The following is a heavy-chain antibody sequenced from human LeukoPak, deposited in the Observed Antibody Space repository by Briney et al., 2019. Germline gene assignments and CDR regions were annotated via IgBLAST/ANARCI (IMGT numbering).Heavy chain of an antibody. CDR2: IYYSGST. J-gene: IGHJ6*03. Sequence: SETLSLTYTVSGGSISSSSYYWGWIRQPPGKGLEWIGSIYYSGSTYYNPSLKSRVTISVDTSKNQFSLKLSSVTAADTAVYYCGGRICATLSYYDYMDVWGKGTTVSISS. CDR1: GGSISSSSYY. CDR3: GGRICATLSYYDYMDV. D-gene: IGHD2-15*01. V-gene: IGHV4-39*07.